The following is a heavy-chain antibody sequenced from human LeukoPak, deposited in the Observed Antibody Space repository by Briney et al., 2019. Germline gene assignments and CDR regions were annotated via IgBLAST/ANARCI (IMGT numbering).Heavy chain of an antibody. J-gene: IGHJ4*02. CDR1: GYSISSGYY. V-gene: IGHV4-38-2*02. CDR2: IYHSGST. CDR3: ARTWGNNGFYSFYFDY. Sequence: SETLSLTCTVSGYSISSGYYWGWIRRPPGKGLEWIGSIYHSGSTYYNPSLKSRVTISVDTSKNQFSLKLSSVTAADTAMYYCARTWGNNGFYSFYFDYWGQGTLVTVSS. D-gene: IGHD3-16*01.